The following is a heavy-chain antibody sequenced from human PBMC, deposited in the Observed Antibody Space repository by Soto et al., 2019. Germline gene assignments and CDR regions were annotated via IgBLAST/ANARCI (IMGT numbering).Heavy chain of an antibody. J-gene: IGHJ6*02. CDR1: GGTFSSYA. V-gene: IGHV1-69*01. Sequence: QVQLVQSGAEVKKPGSSVKVSCKASGGTFSSYAISWVRQAPGQGLEWMGGIIAIFGTANYAQKFQGRVTITADESTSTAYMELSSLRAEDTAVYYCATRIGYCSGGSCYSYYYYGMDVWGQGTTVTVSS. CDR2: IIAIFGTA. CDR3: ATRIGYCSGGSCYSYYYYGMDV. D-gene: IGHD2-15*01.